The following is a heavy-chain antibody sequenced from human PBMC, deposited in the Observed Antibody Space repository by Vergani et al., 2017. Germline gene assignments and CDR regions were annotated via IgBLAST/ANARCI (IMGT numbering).Heavy chain of an antibody. CDR3: ATKSXGTPGCQIGYFRE. J-gene: IGHJ1*01. CDR1: GFTSSYYG. D-gene: IGHD1-1*01. Sequence: QVHLVESGGGVVQPGRSLRLSCVVSGFTSSYYGMHWVRQAPGKGLEWVAVISYDGTQKYYADSVKGRFTISRDNSKSTLYLQMNSLRTEDTAVYYCATKSXGTPGCQIGYFREWGQGTLGNGSS. CDR2: ISYDGTQK. V-gene: IGHV3-30*03.